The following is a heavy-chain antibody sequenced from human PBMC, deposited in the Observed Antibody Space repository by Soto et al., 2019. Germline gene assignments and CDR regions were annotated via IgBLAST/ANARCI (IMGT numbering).Heavy chain of an antibody. J-gene: IGHJ2*01. CDR2: INPNSGNT. V-gene: IGHV1-8*02. D-gene: IGHD3-10*01. Sequence: GSLKISCKSSAYTFTGYYMHWVRQAPGQGLDWMGWINPNSGNTGYAQKFQGRVTMTRNTSISTAYMELSSLRSEDTAVYYCARGRGYVLLWFGDGFDLWGRGTLVTVSS. CDR1: AYTFTGYY. CDR3: ARGRGYVLLWFGDGFDL.